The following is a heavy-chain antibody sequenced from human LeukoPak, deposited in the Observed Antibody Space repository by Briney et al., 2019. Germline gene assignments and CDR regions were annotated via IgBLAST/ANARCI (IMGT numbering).Heavy chain of an antibody. CDR2: ISGSGGST. J-gene: IGHJ4*02. CDR3: AKIPKGGYFDS. D-gene: IGHD2-2*01. V-gene: IGHV3-23*01. CDR1: GFTFSSYA. Sequence: GGSLRLSCAASGFTFSSYAMSWVRQAPGKGLEWVPAISGSGGSTYYADSVKGRFTIPRDNSKNTLYLQMNSLRAEDTAVYYCAKIPKGGYFDSWGQGTLVTVSS.